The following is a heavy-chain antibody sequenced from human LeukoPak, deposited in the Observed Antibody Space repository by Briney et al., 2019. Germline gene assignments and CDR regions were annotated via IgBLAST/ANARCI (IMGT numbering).Heavy chain of an antibody. Sequence: GGALRLSCAASGFIFSSYVMSWVRQAPGKGLEWVSSISGRGGSIYYADSVKGRSTISRDNSNNALYLQLNSLRADDTALYYCAKENTGFWSRTDYWGQGTLVTVSS. J-gene: IGHJ4*02. CDR3: AKENTGFWSRTDY. CDR1: GFIFSSYV. CDR2: ISGRGGSI. D-gene: IGHD3-3*01. V-gene: IGHV3-23*01.